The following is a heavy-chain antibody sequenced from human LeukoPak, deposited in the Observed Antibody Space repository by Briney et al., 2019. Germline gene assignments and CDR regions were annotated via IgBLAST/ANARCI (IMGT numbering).Heavy chain of an antibody. CDR1: GGSIISYY. CDR2: IYTSGST. Sequence: SETLSLTCTVAGGSIISYYWSWIRQRPGKGLEWIGRIYTSGSTNYNPSLKSGVTISVDKSKNQFSLKLSSVTAADTAVYYCARDYYGSGSLYYFDYWGQGTLVTVSS. D-gene: IGHD3-10*01. J-gene: IGHJ4*02. V-gene: IGHV4-4*07. CDR3: ARDYYGSGSLYYFDY.